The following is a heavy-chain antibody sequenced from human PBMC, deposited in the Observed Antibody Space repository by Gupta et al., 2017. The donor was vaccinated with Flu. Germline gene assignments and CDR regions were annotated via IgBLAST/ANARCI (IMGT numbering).Heavy chain of an antibody. CDR3: AREMGIVGATGLAQPDY. J-gene: IGHJ4*02. CDR1: GGSISSGSYY. CDR2: IYTSGST. Sequence: QVQLQESGPGLVKPSQTLSLTCTVSGGSISSGSYYWSWIRQPAGKGLEWIGRIYTSGSTNYNPSLKSRVTISVDTSKNQFSLKLSSVTAADTAVYYCAREMGIVGATGLAQPDYWGQGTLVTVSS. D-gene: IGHD1-26*01. V-gene: IGHV4-61*02.